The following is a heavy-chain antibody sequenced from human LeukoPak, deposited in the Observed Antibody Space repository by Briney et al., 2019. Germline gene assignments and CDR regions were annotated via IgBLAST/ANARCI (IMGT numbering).Heavy chain of an antibody. V-gene: IGHV3-21*01. J-gene: IGHJ3*02. Sequence: GGSLRLSCAASGFTFSSYSMNWVRQAPGKGLEWVSSISSSSSYIYYADSVKGRFTISRDNAKNSLYLQMTSLRAEDTAVYYCARTAANHDAFDIWGQRTMVTVSS. D-gene: IGHD2-2*01. CDR1: GFTFSSYS. CDR2: ISSSSSYI. CDR3: ARTAANHDAFDI.